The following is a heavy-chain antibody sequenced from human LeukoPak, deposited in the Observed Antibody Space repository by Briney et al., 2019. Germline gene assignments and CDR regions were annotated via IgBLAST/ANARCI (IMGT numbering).Heavy chain of an antibody. CDR1: GGSISTYY. CDR3: ARGGGSGRYPADAFDI. CDR2: IYYSGST. Sequence: SETLSLTCTVSGGSISTYYWSWIRQPPGKGLEWIGYIYYSGSTNYNPSLKSRVTISVDTSKNQFSLKLSSVTAADTAVYYCARGGGSGRYPADAFDIWGQGTMVTVSS. D-gene: IGHD6-19*01. V-gene: IGHV4-59*01. J-gene: IGHJ3*02.